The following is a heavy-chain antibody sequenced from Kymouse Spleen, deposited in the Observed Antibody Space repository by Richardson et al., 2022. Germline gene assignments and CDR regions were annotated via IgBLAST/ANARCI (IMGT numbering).Heavy chain of an antibody. V-gene: IGHV3-21*03. J-gene: IGHJ6*02. Sequence: EVQLVESGGGLVKPGGSLRLSCAASGFTFSSYSMNWVRQAPGKGLEWVSSISSSSSYIYYADSVKGRFTISRDNAKNSLYLQMNSLRAEDTAVYYCARDNWNYGYYYYGMDVWGQGTTVTVSS. D-gene: IGHD1-7*01. CDR1: GFTFSSYS. CDR2: ISSSSSYI. CDR3: ARDNWNYGYYYYGMDV.